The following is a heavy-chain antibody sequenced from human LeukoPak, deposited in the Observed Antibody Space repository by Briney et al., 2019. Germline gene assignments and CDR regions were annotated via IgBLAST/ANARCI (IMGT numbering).Heavy chain of an antibody. CDR1: GFTFSNYW. CDR2: IKQDGSEK. Sequence: GGSLRLSCAASGFTFSNYWMSWVRQAPGKGLEWVANIKQDGSEKYYVDSVKGRFTISRDNAKNSRHLQMNSLRAEDAAVYYCARARITMIVVVYYFDYWGQGTLVTVSS. J-gene: IGHJ4*02. D-gene: IGHD3-22*01. V-gene: IGHV3-7*01. CDR3: ARARITMIVVVYYFDY.